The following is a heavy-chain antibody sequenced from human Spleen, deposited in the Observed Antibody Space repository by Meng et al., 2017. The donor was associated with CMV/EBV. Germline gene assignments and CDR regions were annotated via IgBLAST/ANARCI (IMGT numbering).Heavy chain of an antibody. D-gene: IGHD3-22*01. J-gene: IGHJ4*02. CDR1: GFSFSNYW. CDR3: ARVGDTSGYYLLEY. CDR2: IKQDESEK. Sequence: GESLKISCAASGFSFSNYWMTWVRQAPGKGLEWVATIKQDESEKYYVGSVKGRFTISRDNAKNLLHLEMNSLRVEDTAVYYCARVGDTSGYYLLEYWGQGTLVTVSS. V-gene: IGHV3-7*01.